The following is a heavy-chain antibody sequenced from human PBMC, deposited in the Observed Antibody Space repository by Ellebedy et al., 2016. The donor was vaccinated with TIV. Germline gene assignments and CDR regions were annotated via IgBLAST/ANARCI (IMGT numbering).Heavy chain of an antibody. Sequence: GESLKISCAASGFTFSSYAMSWVRQAPGKGLEWVSAISGSGGSTYYADSVKGRFTISRDNSKNTLYLQMNSLRAEDTAVYYCAKQTGYSGSWGQGTLVTVSS. V-gene: IGHV3-23*01. CDR2: ISGSGGST. CDR1: GFTFSSYA. J-gene: IGHJ5*02. CDR3: AKQTGYSGS. D-gene: IGHD5-12*01.